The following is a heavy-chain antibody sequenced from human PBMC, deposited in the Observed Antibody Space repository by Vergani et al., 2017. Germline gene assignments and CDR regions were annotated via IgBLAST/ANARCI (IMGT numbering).Heavy chain of an antibody. CDR2: IYYSGST. CDR1: GGSISSSSYY. V-gene: IGHV4-39*07. Sequence: QLQLQESGPGLVKPSETLSLTCTVSGGSISSSSYYCGWIRQPPGKGLEWIGSIYYSGSTYSTPSLKSRVTIAVDTSKNQFSLKRRSVTAADTAVYYCARSIVADGAFDIWGQGTMVTVSS. CDR3: ARSIVADGAFDI. J-gene: IGHJ3*02. D-gene: IGHD5-12*01.